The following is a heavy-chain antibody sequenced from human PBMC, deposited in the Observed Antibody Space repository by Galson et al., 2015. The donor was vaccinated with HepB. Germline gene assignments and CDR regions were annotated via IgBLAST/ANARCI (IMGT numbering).Heavy chain of an antibody. CDR1: GVTDRRYA. J-gene: IGHJ5*02. V-gene: IGHV3-30-3*01. Sequence: SLRLSCAASGVTDRRYAMHGARQAQGKGLGGVPGISYDGGNNSYAAYVQGRLTIYRDHSKTTLHLQLNSLRVEDTAVYYCARDQEGGQWHQGPPNWFDPWGQGTLVTVSS. D-gene: IGHD6-19*01. CDR2: ISYDGGNN. CDR3: ARDQEGGQWHQGPPNWFDP.